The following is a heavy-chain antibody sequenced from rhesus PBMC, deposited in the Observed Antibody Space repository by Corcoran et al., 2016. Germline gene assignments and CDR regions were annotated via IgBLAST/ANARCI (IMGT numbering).Heavy chain of an antibody. V-gene: IGHV4-169*01. CDR2: IYGSGSST. Sequence: QLQLQESGPGLVKPSETLSVTCAVSGGSISSSYWSWIRPAPGKGLEGIGYIYGSGSSTNYNHSLKSRCTLSVDTSKNQRSLKLSSVTAADTAVYYCARGELELLGYFEFWGQGALVTVSS. J-gene: IGHJ1*01. D-gene: IGHD1-1*01. CDR3: ARGELELLGYFEF. CDR1: GGSISSSY.